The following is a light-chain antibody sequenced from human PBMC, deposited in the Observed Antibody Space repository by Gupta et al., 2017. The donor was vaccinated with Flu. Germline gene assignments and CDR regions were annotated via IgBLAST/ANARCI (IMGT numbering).Light chain of an antibody. J-gene: IGKJ1*01. V-gene: IGKV3-20*01. CDR1: QSVSSKY. CDR3: QQYDSSPKT. CDR2: DAS. Sequence: GTVCLSPGERATRSCGARQSVSSKYLAWYQQKPGQAPRLLIYDASSSATDLPDRFSGSGSVTDFTLTISRLEPEDFAVYYCQQYDSSPKTFGQGTXVEIK.